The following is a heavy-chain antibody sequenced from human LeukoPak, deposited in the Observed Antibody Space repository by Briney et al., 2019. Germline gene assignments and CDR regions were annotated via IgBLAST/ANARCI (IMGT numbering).Heavy chain of an antibody. CDR2: INTNSGGT. J-gene: IGHJ4*02. D-gene: IGHD3-3*01. Sequence: ASVKVSCKASGYTFSGYYIHWVRQAPGQGLEWMGWINTNSGGTKYGQRFQGRVTMTRDTSISTAYMEVSRLRSDDTAVYFCASSRFLEWLYLLDYWGQGTLVTVSS. CDR3: ASSRFLEWLYLLDY. CDR1: GYTFSGYY. V-gene: IGHV1-2*02.